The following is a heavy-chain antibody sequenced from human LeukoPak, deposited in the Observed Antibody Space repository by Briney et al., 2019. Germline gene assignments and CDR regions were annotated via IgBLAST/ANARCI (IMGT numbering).Heavy chain of an antibody. J-gene: IGHJ4*02. D-gene: IGHD1-26*01. Sequence: SETLSLTCTVSGGSIGGNSYWSWIRQPPGKGPEWTGHISNSGSTYYSPSLSSRVTISLDTSKNQFSLKLRSVTAADTAVYYCARGGASSIPLDYWGRGTLVTVSS. V-gene: IGHV4-61*01. CDR3: ARGGASSIPLDY. CDR2: ISNSGST. CDR1: GGSIGGNSY.